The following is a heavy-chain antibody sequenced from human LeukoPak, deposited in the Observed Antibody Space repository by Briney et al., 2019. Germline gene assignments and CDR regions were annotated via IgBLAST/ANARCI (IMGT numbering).Heavy chain of an antibody. V-gene: IGHV3-53*05. CDR3: ARAPEWELLHP. D-gene: IGHD1-26*01. CDR2: IYSGGST. CDR1: GFTFSGYS. Sequence: PGGSLRLSCAASGFTFSGYSMSWVRQAPGKGLEWVSVIYSGGSTYYADSVKGRFTISRDNSKNTLYLQMNSLRAEDTAVYYCARAPEWELLHPWGQGTLVTVSS. J-gene: IGHJ5*02.